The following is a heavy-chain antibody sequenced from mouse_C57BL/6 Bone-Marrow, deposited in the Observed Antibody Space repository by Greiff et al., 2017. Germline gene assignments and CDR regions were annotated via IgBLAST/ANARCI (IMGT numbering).Heavy chain of an antibody. V-gene: IGHV1-55*01. Sequence: VQLQQSGAELVRPGASVKLSCTASGYTFTSYWITWVKQRPGQGLEWIGDIYPGSGSTNYNEKFKSKATLTVDTSSSTAYMQLSSLTSEDSAVYYCARKLIYWGQGTTLTVSS. J-gene: IGHJ2*01. CDR3: ARKLIY. CDR1: GYTFTSYW. CDR2: IYPGSGST. D-gene: IGHD2-4*01.